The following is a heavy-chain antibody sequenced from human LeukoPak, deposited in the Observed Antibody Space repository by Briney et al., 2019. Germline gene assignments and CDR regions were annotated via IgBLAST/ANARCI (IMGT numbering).Heavy chain of an antibody. CDR2: MNPNSGNT. J-gene: IGHJ5*02. CDR3: ARETVVVPAGLFDP. Sequence: ASVKVSCKASGYTFTSYDINWVRQATGQGLEWMGWMNPNSGNTGYAQKFQGRVTMTRNTSISTAYMELSSLRSEDTAVYYCARETVVVPAGLFDPWGQGTLVTVSS. CDR1: GYTFTSYD. V-gene: IGHV1-8*01. D-gene: IGHD2-2*01.